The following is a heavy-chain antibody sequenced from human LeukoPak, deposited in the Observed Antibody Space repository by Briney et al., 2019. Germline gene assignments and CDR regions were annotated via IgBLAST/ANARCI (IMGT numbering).Heavy chain of an antibody. J-gene: IGHJ4*02. CDR3: ARVGKLETFDY. D-gene: IGHD1-1*01. Sequence: SETLSLTCTVSGGSISSGSYYWSWIRQPAGKGLEWIGRIYTSGSTNYNPSLKSRVTMSVDTSKNQFSLKLSSVAAADTAVYYCARVGKLETFDYWGQGTLVTVSS. CDR2: IYTSGST. CDR1: GGSISSGSYY. V-gene: IGHV4-61*02.